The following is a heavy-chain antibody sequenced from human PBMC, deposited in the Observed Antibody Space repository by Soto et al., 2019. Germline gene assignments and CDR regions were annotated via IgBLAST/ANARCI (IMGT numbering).Heavy chain of an antibody. CDR2: INPNSGVT. V-gene: IGHV1-2*02. Sequence: ASVKVSCKASGYTFTDYYMHWVRQAPGQGLEWMGWINPNSGVTNYAQKFQGRVTMTRDTSISTAYMELSRLRSDDTAVYYCARGSCSSTSCYDYYAMDVWGRGTTVTVSS. CDR3: ARGSCSSTSCYDYYAMDV. J-gene: IGHJ6*02. D-gene: IGHD2-2*01. CDR1: GYTFTDYY.